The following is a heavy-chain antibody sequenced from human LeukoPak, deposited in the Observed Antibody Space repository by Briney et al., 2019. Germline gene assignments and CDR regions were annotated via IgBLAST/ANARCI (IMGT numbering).Heavy chain of an antibody. Sequence: PSETLSLTCTASGGSISSYYWSWIRQPPGKGLEWIGYIYYSGSTNYNPSLKSRVTISVDTSKNQFSLKLSSVTAADTAVYYCARQSALGDSSGYHDYWGQGTLVTVSS. V-gene: IGHV4-59*08. CDR3: ARQSALGDSSGYHDY. J-gene: IGHJ4*02. CDR2: IYYSGST. D-gene: IGHD3-22*01. CDR1: GGSISSYY.